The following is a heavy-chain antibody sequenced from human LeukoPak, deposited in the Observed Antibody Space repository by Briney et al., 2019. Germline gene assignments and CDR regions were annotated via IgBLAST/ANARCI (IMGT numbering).Heavy chain of an antibody. Sequence: GGSLRLSCAASGFTFDDYAMHWVRHAPGKGLEWVSYISSSSSTIYYADSVKGRFTISRDNAKNSLYLQMNSLRAEDTAVYYCARGGSYHGGVNWFDPWGQGTLVTVSS. CDR1: GFTFDDYA. J-gene: IGHJ5*02. V-gene: IGHV3-48*01. CDR2: ISSSSSTI. CDR3: ARGGSYHGGVNWFDP. D-gene: IGHD1-26*01.